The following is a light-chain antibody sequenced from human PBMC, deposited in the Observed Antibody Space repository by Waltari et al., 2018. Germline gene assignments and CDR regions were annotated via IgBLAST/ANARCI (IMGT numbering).Light chain of an antibody. CDR2: SIS. Sequence: DIQMTQSPSSLSASVGDRVSITCRASQSISTYINWYQQKPGRAPKLLIDSISRLQSGVPSRFSGSGSGADFTLTISSLHPEDFATYYCQQNFRFPYIFGQGTKLEIK. V-gene: IGKV1-39*01. CDR1: QSISTY. J-gene: IGKJ2*01. CDR3: QQNFRFPYI.